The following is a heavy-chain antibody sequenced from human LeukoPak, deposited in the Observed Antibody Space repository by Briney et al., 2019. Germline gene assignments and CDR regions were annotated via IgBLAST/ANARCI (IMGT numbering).Heavy chain of an antibody. CDR1: GFTCSSYT. CDR2: ISDDGHGK. J-gene: IGHJ4*02. D-gene: IGHD6-19*01. V-gene: IGHV3-30*04. CDR3: AKDGYSNGWNWGYFDY. Sequence: GGSLRLSCAASGFTCSSYTMHWVRQTPGKGLEWVAVISDDGHGKVQYYADSVRGRFTISKDNSKNTLYLQMNSLRAEDTAVYYCAKDGYSNGWNWGYFDYWGQGTLVTVSS.